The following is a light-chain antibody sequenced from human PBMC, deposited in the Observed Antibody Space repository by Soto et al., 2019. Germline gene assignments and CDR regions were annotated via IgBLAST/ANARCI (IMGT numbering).Light chain of an antibody. CDR3: QQYNSYKT. J-gene: IGKJ1*01. CDR2: DAS. Sequence: DIQMTQSPSTLSASVGDRVTITCRASQSISSWLAWYQQKPGKAPKLLIYDASSLESGVPSRFSGSGSGTEFTLTISSLKTDDFATYYCQQYNSYKTFGQGTKLEIK. CDR1: QSISSW. V-gene: IGKV1-5*01.